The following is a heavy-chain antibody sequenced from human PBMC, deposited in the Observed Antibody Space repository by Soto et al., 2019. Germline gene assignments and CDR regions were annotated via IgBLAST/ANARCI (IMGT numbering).Heavy chain of an antibody. J-gene: IGHJ4*02. CDR1: GGSISSGGYS. V-gene: IGHV4-30-2*01. D-gene: IGHD6-13*01. CDR2: IYHSGST. Sequence: SETLSLTCAVSGGSISSGGYSWSWIRQPPGKGLEWIGYIYHSGSTYYNPSLKSRVTISVDRSKNQFSLKLSSVTAADTAVYYCARPMNGIAGFFDYWGQGTLVTVS. CDR3: ARPMNGIAGFFDY.